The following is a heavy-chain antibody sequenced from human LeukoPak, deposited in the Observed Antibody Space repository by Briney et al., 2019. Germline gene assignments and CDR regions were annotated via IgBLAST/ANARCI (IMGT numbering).Heavy chain of an antibody. CDR3: AKRGGTTVTTSNFHMDV. J-gene: IGHJ6*03. CDR2: IGYDGSNK. V-gene: IGHV3-30*02. D-gene: IGHD4-17*01. Sequence: GGSLRLSCAASGFTFSSYGMHWVRQAPGKGLEWVAFIGYDGSNKYTADSARGRFTLSRDNSKDTLYLQMNSLRAEDTAVYYCAKRGGTTVTTSNFHMDVWGKETTVTVSS. CDR1: GFTFSSYG.